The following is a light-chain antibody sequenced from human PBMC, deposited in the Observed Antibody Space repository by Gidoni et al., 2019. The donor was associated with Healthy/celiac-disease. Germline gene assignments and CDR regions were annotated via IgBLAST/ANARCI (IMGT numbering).Light chain of an antibody. Sequence: EIVLTQSPATLSLSPGERATLSCRASQSVSSYLAWYQQKPGQAPRLLIYDASNRATGIPARFSGSGSGTDFTLTISGLEPEDFAVYYCQRRSNWLTFGGXTKVEIK. J-gene: IGKJ4*01. CDR1: QSVSSY. CDR3: QRRSNWLT. V-gene: IGKV3-11*01. CDR2: DAS.